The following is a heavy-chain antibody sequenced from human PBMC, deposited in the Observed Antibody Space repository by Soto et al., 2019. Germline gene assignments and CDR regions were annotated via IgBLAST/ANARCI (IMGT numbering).Heavy chain of an antibody. Sequence: PGGSLRLSCAASGFTFSSYGVHWVRQAPGKGLEWIAYVSMDSDTIHYADSVKGRFTISRDDPENSLYLQMNSLRDEDTATYYCARLYYDYVWGQGTTVTVSS. J-gene: IGHJ6*02. D-gene: IGHD3-3*01. CDR3: ARLYYDYV. CDR2: VSMDSDTI. CDR1: GFTFSSYG. V-gene: IGHV3-48*02.